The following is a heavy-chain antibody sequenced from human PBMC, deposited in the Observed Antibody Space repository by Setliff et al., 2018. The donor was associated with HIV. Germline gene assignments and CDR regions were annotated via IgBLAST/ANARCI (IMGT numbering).Heavy chain of an antibody. D-gene: IGHD3-3*01. CDR2: ISAGGST. J-gene: IGHJ3*02. V-gene: IGHV3-23*01. CDR1: GFTFSTYA. Sequence: GGSLRLSCAASGFTFSTYAMNWVRQAPGKGLEWVSVISAGGSTYYADSVKGRFTISRDSSKNTLCLQMNSLRADDTALYYCAKAYYNFWSTYDAFDIWGQGTMVTVSS. CDR3: AKAYYNFWSTYDAFDI.